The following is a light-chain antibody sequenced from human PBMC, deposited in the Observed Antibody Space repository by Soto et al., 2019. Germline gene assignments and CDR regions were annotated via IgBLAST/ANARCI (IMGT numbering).Light chain of an antibody. CDR1: QSVSSSY. V-gene: IGKV3-20*01. CDR2: GAS. CDR3: QQYGSSLWT. Sequence: EIVLTQSPGTLSLSPGERDTLSCRASQSVSSSYLAWYQQKPGQAPRLLIYGASSRATGISDRFSGSGSGTDFTLTISRLEPEDFAVYYCQQYGSSLWTFGQGTKVDIK. J-gene: IGKJ1*01.